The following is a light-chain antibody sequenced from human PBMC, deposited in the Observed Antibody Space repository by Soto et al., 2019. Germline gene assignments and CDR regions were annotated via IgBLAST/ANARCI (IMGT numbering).Light chain of an antibody. Sequence: EIVLTQSPGTLSLSPGERATLSCRASHIVSSSYLAWYQQKPGQAPRLLIYGASSRATGIPDRCSGSGSGTDFTLTISRLEPEDFAVYYCQRYGHSPGTFGQGAKLEIK. CDR3: QRYGHSPGT. V-gene: IGKV3-20*01. CDR1: HIVSSSY. CDR2: GAS. J-gene: IGKJ2*01.